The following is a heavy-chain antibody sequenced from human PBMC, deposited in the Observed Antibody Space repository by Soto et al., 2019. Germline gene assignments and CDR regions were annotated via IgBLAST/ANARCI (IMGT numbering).Heavy chain of an antibody. CDR2: ISSSSSYI. D-gene: IGHD3-10*01. J-gene: IGHJ4*01. V-gene: IGHV3-21*01. CDR1: GFTFSSYT. Sequence: EVQLVESGGGLVKPGGCLRLSCAASGFTFSSYTITWVRQAPGKGLEWVSSISSSSSYIYYTDSVKGRFTISRDNAKNSLYLQMNSLRAEDTAVYYCASLSRFALDYWGQRTLVTVSS. CDR3: ASLSRFALDY.